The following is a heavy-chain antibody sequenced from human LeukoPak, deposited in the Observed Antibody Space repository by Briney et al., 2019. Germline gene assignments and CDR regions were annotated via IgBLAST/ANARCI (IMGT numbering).Heavy chain of an antibody. D-gene: IGHD6-13*01. CDR1: GDSISYFY. CDR3: ARGVIAAGGNDLDY. V-gene: IGHV4-4*07. Sequence: PSETLSLTCSVSGDSISYFYWSWIRQAAGKGLEWIGRMSSSGNNDYNASLKSRVTMSVDTSKNQLCLKVISVTAADTAVYYCARGVIAAGGNDLDYWGQGTLVTVSS. J-gene: IGHJ4*02. CDR2: MSSSGNN.